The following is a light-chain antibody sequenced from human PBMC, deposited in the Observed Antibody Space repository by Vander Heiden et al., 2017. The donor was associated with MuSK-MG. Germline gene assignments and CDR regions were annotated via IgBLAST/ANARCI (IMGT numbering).Light chain of an antibody. Sequence: EIVMTQSPDTLSVSPGERATLSCRASQSVSSNIAWYQQKPGQAPRLLIYGASTRATGIPGRFSGSGSGTEFTLTISSLQSEDFAVYYCQQYNNWPPITFGQGTRLEIK. J-gene: IGKJ5*01. CDR2: GAS. V-gene: IGKV3-15*01. CDR3: QQYNNWPPIT. CDR1: QSVSSN.